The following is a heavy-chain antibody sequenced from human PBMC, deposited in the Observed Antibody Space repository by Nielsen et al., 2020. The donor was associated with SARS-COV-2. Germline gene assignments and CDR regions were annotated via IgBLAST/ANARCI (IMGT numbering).Heavy chain of an antibody. V-gene: IGHV4-59*01. CDR3: ARGHSSPSWYYYMDV. D-gene: IGHD6-13*01. J-gene: IGHJ6*03. Sequence: ESLKISCTVSGGSISSYYWSWIRQPPGKGLEWIGYIYYSGSTNYNPSLKSRVTISVDTSKNQFSLKLSSVTAADTAVYYCARGHSSPSWYYYMDVWGKGTTVTVSS. CDR1: GGSISSYY. CDR2: IYYSGST.